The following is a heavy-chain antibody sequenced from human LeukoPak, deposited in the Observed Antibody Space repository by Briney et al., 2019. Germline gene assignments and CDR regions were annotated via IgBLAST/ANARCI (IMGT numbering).Heavy chain of an antibody. CDR1: GFTVSSNY. V-gene: IGHV3-53*01. CDR2: IYSGGST. D-gene: IGHD3-9*01. CDR3: ARDGYDILTGYYHY. J-gene: IGHJ4*02. Sequence: GSLRLSCAASGFTVSSNYMSWVRQAPGKGLEWVSVIYSGGSTYYADSVKGRFSISRDNSKNTPYLQMNSLRAEDTAVYYCARDGYDILTGYYHYWGQGTLVTVSS.